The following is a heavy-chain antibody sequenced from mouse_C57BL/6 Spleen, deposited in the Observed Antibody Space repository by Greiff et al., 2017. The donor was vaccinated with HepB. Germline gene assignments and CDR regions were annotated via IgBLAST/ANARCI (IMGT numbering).Heavy chain of an antibody. V-gene: IGHV1-82*01. D-gene: IGHD1-1*01. CDR2: IYPGDGDT. Sequence: VQLQQSGPELVKPGASVKISCKASGYAFSSSWMNWVKQRPGKGLEWIGRIYPGDGDTNYNGKFKGKATLTADKSSSTAYMQLSSLTSEDSAVYFCARSEIYYYGRSLYWGQGTLVTVSA. CDR1: GYAFSSSW. J-gene: IGHJ3*01. CDR3: ARSEIYYYGRSLY.